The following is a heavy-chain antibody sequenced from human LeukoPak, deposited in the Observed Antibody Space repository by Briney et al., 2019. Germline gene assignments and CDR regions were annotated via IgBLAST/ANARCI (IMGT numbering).Heavy chain of an antibody. V-gene: IGHV4-34*01. CDR2: INHSGST. CDR3: ARGAGTLPGYCGGDCYPGNFDY. D-gene: IGHD2-21*02. J-gene: IGHJ4*02. Sequence: SETLSLTCAVYGGSFSGYYWSWIRQPPGKGLEWIGEINHSGSTNYNPSLKSRVTISVDTSKNQFSLKLSSVTAADTAVYYCARGAGTLPGYCGGDCYPGNFDYWGQGTLVTVSS. CDR1: GGSFSGYY.